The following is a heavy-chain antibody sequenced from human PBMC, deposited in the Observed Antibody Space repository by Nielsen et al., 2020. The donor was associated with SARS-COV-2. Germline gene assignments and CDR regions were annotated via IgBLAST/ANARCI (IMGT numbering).Heavy chain of an antibody. V-gene: IGHV4-30-4*02. CDR2: IYHSGST. J-gene: IGHJ4*02. Sequence: SETLSLTCTVSGDSISSGDYYWSWIRQPPGKGLEWITYIYHSGSTYYNPSLKSRVSISVDTSKNQFSLKLSSVTAADTAVYYCARGGVLLWFGEQGSYFDYWGQGTLVTVSS. CDR1: GDSISSGDYY. CDR3: ARGGVLLWFGEQGSYFDY. D-gene: IGHD3-10*01.